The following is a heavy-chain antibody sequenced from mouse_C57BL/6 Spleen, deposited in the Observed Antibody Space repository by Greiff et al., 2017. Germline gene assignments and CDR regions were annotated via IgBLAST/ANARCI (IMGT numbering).Heavy chain of an antibody. Sequence: QVQLQQSGAELVKPGASVKISCKASGYAFSSYWMNWVKQRPGKGLEWIGQISPGDGDTNYNGKFKGKATLTADKSSSTAYMQLSSLTSEDSAVYFCARKKYSGSSPYYFDYWGQGTTLTVSS. J-gene: IGHJ2*01. CDR3: ARKKYSGSSPYYFDY. CDR1: GYAFSSYW. D-gene: IGHD1-1*01. CDR2: ISPGDGDT. V-gene: IGHV1-80*01.